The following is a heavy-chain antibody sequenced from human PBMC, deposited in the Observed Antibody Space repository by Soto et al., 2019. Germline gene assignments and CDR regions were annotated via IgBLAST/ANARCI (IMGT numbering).Heavy chain of an antibody. D-gene: IGHD6-19*01. J-gene: IGHJ5*02. CDR2: IYYSGST. Sequence: SETLSLTCAVSGGSISRGGYSWSWIRQPPGKGLEWIGYIYYSGSTYYNPSLKSRVTISVDTSKNQFSLRLSSVTAADTAVYYCARERPDGCRLDPWGQGTLVTVSS. CDR1: GGSISRGGYS. V-gene: IGHV4-30-2*05. CDR3: ARERPDGCRLDP.